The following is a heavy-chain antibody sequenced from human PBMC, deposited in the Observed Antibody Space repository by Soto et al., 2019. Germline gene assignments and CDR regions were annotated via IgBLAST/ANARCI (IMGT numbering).Heavy chain of an antibody. CDR1: GYTFTNYG. CDR3: ARTLPGIPPGY. D-gene: IGHD1-26*01. J-gene: IGHJ4*02. CDR2: ISAFNGNT. V-gene: IGHV1-18*01. Sequence: QVQLVQSGAEVRKPGASVKVSCRASGYTFTNYGINWVRQAPGQGLEWMGWISAFNGNTNYAQKVQDRFTMTIDTSTSTAYMELRSLTSDDTAVYYCARTLPGIPPGYWGQGTLVTVSS.